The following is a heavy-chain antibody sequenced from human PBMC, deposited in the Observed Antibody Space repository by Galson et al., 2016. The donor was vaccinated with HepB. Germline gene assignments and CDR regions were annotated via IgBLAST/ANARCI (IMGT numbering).Heavy chain of an antibody. CDR3: ARDFSSYDEYFDL. D-gene: IGHD3-3*01. V-gene: IGHV3-74*01. CDR1: GFAFTNCW. J-gene: IGHJ4*02. Sequence: SLRLSCAASGFAFTNCWMNWVRQAPGKGLVWVSRISGDGSRVNYADFVKGRVTLSRDNAKNTLYLQMNSLRAEDTAVYYCARDFSSYDEYFDLWGQGTLVTVSS. CDR2: ISGDGSRV.